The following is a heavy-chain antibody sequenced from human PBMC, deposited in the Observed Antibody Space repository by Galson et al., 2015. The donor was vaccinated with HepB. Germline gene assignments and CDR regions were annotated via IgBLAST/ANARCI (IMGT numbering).Heavy chain of an antibody. J-gene: IGHJ5*02. Sequence: SLRLSCAASGFTFSSYWMSWVRQAPGKGLEWVANIKQDGSEKYYVDSVKGRFTISRDNAKNSLYLQMNSLRAEDTAVYYCARDGGAYYYDSSGYFPCWFDPWGQGTLVTVSS. D-gene: IGHD3-22*01. CDR2: IKQDGSEK. CDR3: ARDGGAYYYDSSGYFPCWFDP. V-gene: IGHV3-7*03. CDR1: GFTFSSYW.